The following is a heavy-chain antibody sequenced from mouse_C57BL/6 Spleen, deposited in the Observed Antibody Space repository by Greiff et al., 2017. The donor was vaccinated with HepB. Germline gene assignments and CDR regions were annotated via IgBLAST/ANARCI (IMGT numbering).Heavy chain of an antibody. CDR1: GYTFTGYW. J-gene: IGHJ1*03. CDR2: ILPGSGST. CDR3: ASQGYCYFDV. Sequence: QVQLQQSGAGLMKPGASVKLSCKATGYTFTGYWIDWVKHRTVNGLEWIGEILPGSGSTNYNEKFKGKATLTADKASNTAYMQLCSLTTDYSDIYYCASQGYCYFDVCGTVTTVTVSS. V-gene: IGHV1-9*01.